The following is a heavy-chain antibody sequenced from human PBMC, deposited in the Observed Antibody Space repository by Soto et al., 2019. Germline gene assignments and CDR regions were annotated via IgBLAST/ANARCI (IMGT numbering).Heavy chain of an antibody. J-gene: IGHJ4*02. V-gene: IGHV4-30-4*01. CDR3: ARAKHCDSAGCRMGHFDY. CDR1: GGSISSGDYY. Sequence: PSEPLSLTCTVSGGSISSGDYYWSWIRQPPGKGLEWIGYIYYSGSTYYNPSLKSRVTISVDTSKNQFSLKLTSVTAADTAVYYCARAKHCDSAGCRMGHFDYWGQGTRVTVSS. D-gene: IGHD6-25*01. CDR2: IYYSGST.